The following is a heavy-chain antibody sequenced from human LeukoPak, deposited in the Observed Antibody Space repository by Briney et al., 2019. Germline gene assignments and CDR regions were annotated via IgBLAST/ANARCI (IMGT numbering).Heavy chain of an antibody. CDR3: AKGKNPKLRPLNPTLDY. V-gene: IGHV3-30*02. J-gene: IGHJ4*02. CDR2: IRYDGSNK. Sequence: PGGSLRLSCAASGFTFSSYGMHWVRQAPGKGLEWVAFIRYDGSNKYYADSVKGRFTISRDNSKNTLYLQMNSLRAEDTAVYYCAKGKNPKLRPLNPTLDYWGQGTLVTVSS. CDR1: GFTFSSYG. D-gene: IGHD4-17*01.